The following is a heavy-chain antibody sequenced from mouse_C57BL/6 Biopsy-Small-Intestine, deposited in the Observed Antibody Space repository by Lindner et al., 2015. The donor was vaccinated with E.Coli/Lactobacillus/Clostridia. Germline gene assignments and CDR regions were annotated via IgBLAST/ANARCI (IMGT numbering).Heavy chain of an antibody. V-gene: IGHV1-14*01. D-gene: IGHD4-1*01. CDR3: AKSLGRYFGY. J-gene: IGHJ2*01. CDR1: GCTFISYV. Sequence: VQLQESGPELVKPGASVKMSCKASGCTFISYVLYWVKQKPGQGLEWIGYINPYNDATKYNEKFKGKASLTSDKSSSTAYMELSSLTSEDSAVYYCAKSLGRYFGYWGQGTTLTVSS. CDR2: INPYNDAT.